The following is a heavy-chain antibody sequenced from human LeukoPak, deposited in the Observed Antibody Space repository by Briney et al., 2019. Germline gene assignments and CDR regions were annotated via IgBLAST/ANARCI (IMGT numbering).Heavy chain of an antibody. V-gene: IGHV3-30*18. J-gene: IGHJ4*02. CDR3: AEGTPYYYDPQFDY. CDR1: GFTFSSYG. D-gene: IGHD3-22*01. Sequence: PGGSLRLSCAASGFTFSSYGMHWVRQAPGKGLEWVAVISYDGSNKYYADSVKGRFTISRDNSKNTLYLQMNSLRAEDTAVYYCAEGTPYYYDPQFDYWGQGTLVTVSS. CDR2: ISYDGSNK.